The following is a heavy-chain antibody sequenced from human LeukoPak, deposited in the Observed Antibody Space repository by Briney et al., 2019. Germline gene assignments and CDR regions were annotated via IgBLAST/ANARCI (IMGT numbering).Heavy chain of an antibody. D-gene: IGHD3-9*01. V-gene: IGHV1-3*01. J-gene: IGHJ1*01. Sequence: ASVKVSCKASGYTFTSYAMHWVRQAPGQRLEWMGWINAGNGNTKYSQKFQGRVTITRDTSASTAYMELSSLRSEDTAVYYCARDILTGYSTEYFQHWGQGTLVTVSS. CDR2: INAGNGNT. CDR1: GYTFTSYA. CDR3: ARDILTGYSTEYFQH.